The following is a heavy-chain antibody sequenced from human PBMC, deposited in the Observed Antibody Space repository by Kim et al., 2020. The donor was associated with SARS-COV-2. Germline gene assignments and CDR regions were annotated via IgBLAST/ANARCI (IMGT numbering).Heavy chain of an antibody. V-gene: IGHV4-34*01. CDR2: INHSGST. D-gene: IGHD2-21*01. CDR1: GGSFSGYY. CDR3: ASAKRADYSY. J-gene: IGHJ4*02. Sequence: SETLSLTCAVYGGSFSGYYWSWIRQPPGKGLEWIGEINHSGSTNYNPSLKSRVTISVDTSKNQFSLKLSSVTAADTAVYYCASAKRADYSYWGQGTLVTV.